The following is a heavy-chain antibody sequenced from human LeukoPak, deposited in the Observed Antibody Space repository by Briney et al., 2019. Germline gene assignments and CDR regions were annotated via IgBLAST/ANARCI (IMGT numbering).Heavy chain of an antibody. J-gene: IGHJ5*02. D-gene: IGHD3-10*01. V-gene: IGHV4-4*07. CDR2: IYSSGST. CDR3: ARDSGTTGEVKFDP. CDR1: GGSISSYY. Sequence: SETLSLTCSVSGGSISSYYWSWIRQPAGKGLEWIGRIYSSGSTDYNPSLKSRVTMSVDTSKNKFSLKLSSVTAADTAVYYCARDSGTTGEVKFDPWGQGTLVTVSS.